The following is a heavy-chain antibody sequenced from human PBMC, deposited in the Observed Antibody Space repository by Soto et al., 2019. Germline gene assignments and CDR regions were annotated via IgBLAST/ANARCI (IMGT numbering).Heavy chain of an antibody. CDR2: IYYSGGT. Sequence: QLQLQESSPGLVKPSETLSLTCTVSGGSISFGSYYWGWIRQPPGKGLEWIGSIYYSGGTYYNPSLKSRVPISVDTSKNQSSLKVNSVTAADTAVYYCASTDTIAVYSDYWGQGTLVIVPS. J-gene: IGHJ4*02. D-gene: IGHD6-19*01. V-gene: IGHV4-39*01. CDR3: ASTDTIAVYSDY. CDR1: GGSISFGSYY.